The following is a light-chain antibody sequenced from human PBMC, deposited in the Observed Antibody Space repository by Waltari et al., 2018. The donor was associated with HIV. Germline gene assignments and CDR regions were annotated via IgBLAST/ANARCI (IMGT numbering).Light chain of an antibody. Sequence: QSVLTQPPSVSGAPGQTVTISCDGSSSNIGAGYDVHWYKQVPGTSPKLVIYSNSNRPSGVPDRFSASKSCTSASLAITGLQAEDEAHYYCQSHDRSLSGPWVFGGGTKLTVL. CDR3: QSHDRSLSGPWV. CDR1: SSNIGAGYD. J-gene: IGLJ3*02. V-gene: IGLV1-40*01. CDR2: SNS.